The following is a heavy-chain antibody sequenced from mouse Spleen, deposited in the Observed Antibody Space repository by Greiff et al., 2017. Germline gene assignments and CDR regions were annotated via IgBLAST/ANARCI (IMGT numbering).Heavy chain of an antibody. CDR1: GYTFTDYY. Sequence: VQGVESGAELARPGASVKLSCKASGYTFTDYYINWVKQRTGQGLEWIGEIYPGSGNTYYNEKFKGKATLTADKSSSTAYMQLSSLTSEDSAVYFCARGYGYLFDYWGQGTTLTVSS. V-gene: IGHV1-77*01. CDR3: ARGYGYLFDY. CDR2: IYPGSGNT. J-gene: IGHJ2*01. D-gene: IGHD2-2*01.